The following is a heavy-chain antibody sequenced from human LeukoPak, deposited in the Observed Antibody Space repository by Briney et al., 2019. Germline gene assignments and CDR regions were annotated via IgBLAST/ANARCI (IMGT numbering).Heavy chain of an antibody. CDR3: ARENYGSGSYYRVSHYYYYGMDV. D-gene: IGHD3-10*01. Sequence: GGSLRLSCAASGFTFSSYGMHWVRQAPGKGLEWVAVIWYDGSNKYYADSVKGRFTISRDNSKNTLYLQMNSLRAEDTAVYYCARENYGSGSYYRVSHYYYYGMDVWGRGTTVTVSS. V-gene: IGHV3-33*01. CDR2: IWYDGSNK. J-gene: IGHJ6*04. CDR1: GFTFSSYG.